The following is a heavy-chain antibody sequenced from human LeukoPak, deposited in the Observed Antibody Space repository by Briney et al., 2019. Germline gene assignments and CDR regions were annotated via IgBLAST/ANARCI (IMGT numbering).Heavy chain of an antibody. D-gene: IGHD3-10*01. J-gene: IGHJ4*02. CDR1: GFTFSSYT. CDR2: MSYDGSNK. CDR3: ASYVSGEGNFDY. V-gene: IGHV3-30-3*01. Sequence: GGSLRLSCAASGFTFSSYTMHWVRQAPGKGLEWVAVMSYDGSNKYYADSVKGRFTISRDNSKNTLYLQMNSLRAEDTARYYCASYVSGEGNFDYWGQGTLVTVSS.